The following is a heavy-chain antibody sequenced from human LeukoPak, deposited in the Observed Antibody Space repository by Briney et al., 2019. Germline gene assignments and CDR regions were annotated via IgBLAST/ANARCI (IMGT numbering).Heavy chain of an antibody. D-gene: IGHD6-6*01. CDR1: GFTVSSNY. V-gene: IGHV3-53*01. Sequence: PGGSLRLSCAASGFTVSSNYMSWVRQAPGRGLEWVSVIYSGGSTYYADSVKGRFTISRDNSKNTLYLQMNSLRAEDTAVYYCARGDSSSHPEIGYWGQGTLVTVSS. CDR2: IYSGGST. CDR3: ARGDSSSHPEIGY. J-gene: IGHJ4*02.